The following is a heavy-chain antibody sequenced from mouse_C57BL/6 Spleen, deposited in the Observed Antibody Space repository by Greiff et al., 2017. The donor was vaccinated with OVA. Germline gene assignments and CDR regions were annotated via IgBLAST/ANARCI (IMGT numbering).Heavy chain of an antibody. D-gene: IGHD2-5*01. Sequence: EVQLVESGAGLVQPGASLKLSCAASGFTFSDYYMYWVRQTPEKRLEWVGDISTGGGSTYYPETVKGRFTISRDNATNTLYLQMSRLKSEDPAMYCCARGCYSNCFDDWGKGTTLTVSS. CDR2: ISTGGGST. CDR3: ARGCYSNCFDD. CDR1: GFTFSDYY. J-gene: IGHJ2*01. V-gene: IGHV5-12*01.